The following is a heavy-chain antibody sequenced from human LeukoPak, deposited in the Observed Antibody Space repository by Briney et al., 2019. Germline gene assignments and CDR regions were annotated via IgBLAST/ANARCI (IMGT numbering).Heavy chain of an antibody. CDR1: GYTFTGYY. D-gene: IGHD5-24*01. Sequence: GASVKVSCKASGYTFTGYYMHWVRQAPGQGLEWMGWINPNSGGTNYAQKFQGRVTMTRDTSISTAYMELSRLRSDDTAVYYCAREKHRGYNWNWFDPWGQGTLVTVSS. V-gene: IGHV1-2*02. J-gene: IGHJ5*02. CDR3: AREKHRGYNWNWFDP. CDR2: INPNSGGT.